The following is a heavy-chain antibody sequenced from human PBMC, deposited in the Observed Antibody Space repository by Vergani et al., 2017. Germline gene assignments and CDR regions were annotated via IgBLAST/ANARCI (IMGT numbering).Heavy chain of an antibody. V-gene: IGHV4-31*03. D-gene: IGHD6-13*01. CDR1: GGSISSGGYY. J-gene: IGHJ4*02. Sequence: QVQLQESGPGLVKPSQTLSLTCTVSGGSISSGGYYWSWIRQHPGKGLEWIGYIYYSGSTYYNPSLKSRVTISVDTSKNQFSLKLSSVTAADTAVYYCARDRPYGVAAAGTGSNYWGQGTLVTVSS. CDR3: ARDRPYGVAAAGTGSNY. CDR2: IYYSGST.